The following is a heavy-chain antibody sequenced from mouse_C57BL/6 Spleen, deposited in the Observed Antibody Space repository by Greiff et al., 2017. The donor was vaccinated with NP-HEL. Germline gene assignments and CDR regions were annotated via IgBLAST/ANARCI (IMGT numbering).Heavy chain of an antibody. V-gene: IGHV1-50*01. CDR3: ARGNYYGSSLYYYAMDY. CDR2: IDPSDSYT. J-gene: IGHJ4*01. CDR1: GYTFTSYW. Sequence: VQLQQSGAELVKPGASVKLSCKASGYTFTSYWMQWVKQRPGQGLEWIGEIDPSDSYTNYNQKFKGKATLTVDTSSSTAYMQLSSLTSEDSAGCYCARGNYYGSSLYYYAMDYWGQGTSVTVSS. D-gene: IGHD1-1*01.